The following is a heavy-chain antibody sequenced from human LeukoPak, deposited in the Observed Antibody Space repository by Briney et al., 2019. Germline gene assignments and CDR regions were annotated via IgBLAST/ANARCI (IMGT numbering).Heavy chain of an antibody. D-gene: IGHD2-2*01. CDR2: ISAYNGNT. V-gene: IGHV1-18*01. J-gene: IGHJ5*02. CDR1: GYTFTSYG. CDR3: ARDCSSTSCSLPGDWFDP. Sequence: GASVKVSCKASGYTFTSYGISWVRQAPGQGLEWMGWISAYNGNTNYAQKLQGRVTMTTDTSTSTAHMELRSLRSDDTAVYYCARDCSSTSCSLPGDWFDPWGQGTLVTVSS.